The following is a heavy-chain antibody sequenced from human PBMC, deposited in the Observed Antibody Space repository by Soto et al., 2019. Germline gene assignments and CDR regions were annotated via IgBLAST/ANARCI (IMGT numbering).Heavy chain of an antibody. J-gene: IGHJ6*02. CDR3: AKDQRYCSGGSCYSIGFYYYYGMDV. D-gene: IGHD2-15*01. CDR1: GFTFSSYG. V-gene: IGHV3-30*18. Sequence: GRSLRLSCGASGFTFSSYGMHWVRQAPGKGLEWVAVISYDGSNKYYADSVKGRFTISRDNSKNTLYLQMNSLRAEDTAVYYCAKDQRYCSGGSCYSIGFYYYYGMDVWGQGTTVTVSS. CDR2: ISYDGSNK.